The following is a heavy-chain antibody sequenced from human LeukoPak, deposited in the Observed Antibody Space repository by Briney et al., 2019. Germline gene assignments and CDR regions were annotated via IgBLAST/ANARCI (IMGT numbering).Heavy chain of an antibody. D-gene: IGHD5-12*01. CDR2: IYYSGGT. Sequence: SETLSLTCTVSGGSISTYYWNWIRQPPGKGLEWIGYIYYSGGTNYNPSLKSRVTISVDTSKNQFSLKLSSVTAADTAVYYCARDSGYDHDAFDIWGQGTMVTVSS. J-gene: IGHJ3*02. V-gene: IGHV4-59*12. CDR1: GGSISTYY. CDR3: ARDSGYDHDAFDI.